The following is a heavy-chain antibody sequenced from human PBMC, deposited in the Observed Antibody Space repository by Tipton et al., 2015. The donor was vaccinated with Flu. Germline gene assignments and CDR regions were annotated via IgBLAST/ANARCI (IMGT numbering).Heavy chain of an antibody. CDR2: INPKSGGT. V-gene: IGHV1-2*02. CDR3: ARGCGSPTCQATDNWFDP. J-gene: IGHJ5*01. CDR1: GYTFTDHY. D-gene: IGHD2-2*01. Sequence: QVQLVQSGPEVKKPGASVKVSCKASGYTFTDHYVHWVRQAPGQGLEWMGWINPKSGGTNYIQRFKGRVTMTRDTSISTAYMELASLRSDDTAVYFCARGCGSPTCQATDNWFDPWGQGTLVTVSS.